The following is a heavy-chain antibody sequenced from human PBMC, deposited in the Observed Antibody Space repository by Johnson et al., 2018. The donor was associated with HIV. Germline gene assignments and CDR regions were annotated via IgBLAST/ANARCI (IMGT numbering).Heavy chain of an antibody. V-gene: IGHV3-30*02. CDR1: GFTFSDYG. J-gene: IGHJ3*02. CDR2: IRYDGINK. D-gene: IGHD6-13*01. Sequence: QVQLVESGGGVVQPGGSLRLSCAASGFTFSDYGMHWVRQAPGKWLEWVAFIRYDGINKYYADSVKGRFTISRDNSKNTLSLQMNSLRTEDTAVYYCARYQQLVRDGAFDIWGQGTMVTVSS. CDR3: ARYQQLVRDGAFDI.